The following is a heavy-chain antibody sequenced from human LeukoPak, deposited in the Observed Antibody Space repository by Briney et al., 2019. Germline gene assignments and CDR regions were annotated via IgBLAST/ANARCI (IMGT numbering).Heavy chain of an antibody. CDR1: GGTFSSYA. Sequence: SVKVSCKASGGTFSSYAISWVRQAPGQGLEWMGGIIPIFGTANYAQKFQGRVTITADESTSTAYMELRSLRSDDTAVYYCARAETVEEWFDPWGQGTLVTVSS. CDR2: IIPIFGTA. CDR3: ARAETVEEWFDP. J-gene: IGHJ5*02. V-gene: IGHV1-69*13.